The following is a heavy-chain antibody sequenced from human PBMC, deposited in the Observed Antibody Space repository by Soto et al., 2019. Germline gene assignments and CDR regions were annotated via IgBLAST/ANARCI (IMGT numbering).Heavy chain of an antibody. CDR3: ARALRSSSWTPFDY. V-gene: IGHV4-61*01. Sequence: SETLSLTCSVSGGSISSFTYYWGWIRQPPGKGLEWIGYIYYSGSTNYNPSLKSRVTISVDTSKNQFSLKLSSVTAADTAVYYCARALRSSSWTPFDYWGQGTLVTVS. J-gene: IGHJ4*02. CDR2: IYYSGST. CDR1: GGSISSFTYY. D-gene: IGHD6-13*01.